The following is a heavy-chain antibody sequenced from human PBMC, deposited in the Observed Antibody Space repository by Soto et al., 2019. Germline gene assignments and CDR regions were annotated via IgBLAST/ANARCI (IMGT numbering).Heavy chain of an antibody. CDR1: GGSISSSSYY. V-gene: IGHV4-39*01. CDR3: ARRITGTTLDYYYYGTDV. D-gene: IGHD1-7*01. Sequence: LSLTCTVSGGSISSSSYYWGWIRQPPGKGLEWIGSIYYSGSTYYNPSLKSRVTISVDTSKNQFSLKLSSVTAADTAVYYCARRITGTTLDYYYYGTDVWGQGTTVTV. J-gene: IGHJ6*02. CDR2: IYYSGST.